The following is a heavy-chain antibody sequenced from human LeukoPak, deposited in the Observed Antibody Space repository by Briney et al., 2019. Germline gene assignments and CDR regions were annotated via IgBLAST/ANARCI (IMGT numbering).Heavy chain of an antibody. V-gene: IGHV5-51*01. CDR2: IFPADSDT. D-gene: IGHD3-22*01. CDR3: ARHSDYYDTSGPRTWRI. Sequence: GESKEISCEASGYTFTTYWIAWVRQMPGKGLEWMGVIFPADSDTTYSPSFQGQVTISVDKSIRTAYLQWSSLQASDTAIYYCARHSDYYDTSGPRTWRIWG. CDR1: GYTFTTYW. J-gene: IGHJ3*02.